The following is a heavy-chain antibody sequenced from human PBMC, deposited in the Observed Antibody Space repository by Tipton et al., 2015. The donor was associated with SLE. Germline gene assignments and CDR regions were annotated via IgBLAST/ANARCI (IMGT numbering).Heavy chain of an antibody. CDR3: ARRRGYGVDY. J-gene: IGHJ4*02. Sequence: TLSLTCAVYGGSFCGYYWSWIRQPPGKGLEWIGEINHSGSTNYNPSLKSRVTISVDTSKNQFSLKLRSVIAADTAVYYCARRRGYGVDYWGQGTLVTVSS. CDR2: INHSGST. D-gene: IGHD4/OR15-4a*01. V-gene: IGHV4-34*01. CDR1: GGSFCGYY.